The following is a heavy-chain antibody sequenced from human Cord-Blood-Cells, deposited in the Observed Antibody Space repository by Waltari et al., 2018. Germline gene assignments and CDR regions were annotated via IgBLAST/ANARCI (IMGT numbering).Heavy chain of an antibody. J-gene: IGHJ4*02. CDR1: GGSLSGYY. CDR2: IKYSGST. CDR3: ARGRNRSGSYGY. V-gene: IGHV4-34*01. D-gene: IGHD1-26*01. Sequence: QVQLQQWGAGLLKPSETLSLTCAVYGGSLSGYYWRWIRQPPGTGLEWIGGIKYSGSTNYNPSLKSRVTISVDTSKNQFSLKLSSVTAADTAVYYCARGRNRSGSYGYWGQGTLVTVSS.